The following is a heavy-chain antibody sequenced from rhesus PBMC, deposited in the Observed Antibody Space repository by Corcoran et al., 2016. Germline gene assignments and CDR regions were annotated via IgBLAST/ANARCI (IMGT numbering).Heavy chain of an antibody. V-gene: IGHV4-80*01. D-gene: IGHD2-2*01. Sequence: QLQLQESGPGLVKPSETLSLTCAVSGVSISSFRWSWVRQPPGRGVECIGEIDGNSGSTYHPPTLNSRVTFSNTTSKDQLSLRLNSMTAADTAVYYCVRSPYFNNYKRFDVWGPGVLVTVSS. J-gene: IGHJ5-1*01. CDR1: GVSISSFR. CDR3: VRSPYFNNYKRFDV. CDR2: IDGNSGST.